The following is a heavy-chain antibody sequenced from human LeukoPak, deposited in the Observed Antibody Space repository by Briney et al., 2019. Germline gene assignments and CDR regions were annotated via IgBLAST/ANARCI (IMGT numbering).Heavy chain of an antibody. Sequence: PGGSLRLSCAASGFTFSSYAMSWVRQAPGKGLEWVSAISGSGGSTYYADSVKGRFTISRGNSKSTLYLQMNSLRAEDTAVYYCAKGSGSYYNYYYYGMDVWGQGTTVTVSS. CDR1: GFTFSSYA. CDR3: AKGSGSYYNYYYYGMDV. V-gene: IGHV3-23*01. CDR2: ISGSGGST. J-gene: IGHJ6*02. D-gene: IGHD3-10*01.